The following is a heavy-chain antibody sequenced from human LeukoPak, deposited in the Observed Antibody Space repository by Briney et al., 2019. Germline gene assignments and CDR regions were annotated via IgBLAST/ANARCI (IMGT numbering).Heavy chain of an antibody. V-gene: IGHV1-46*01. Sequence: ASVKVSCKASGYTFTDYYMHWVRQAPGQGLEWMGIINPSGGSTNYAQKFQGRVTMTRDMSTSTIYMKLSSLRSDDTAVYYCASEAVTISGLVRTQTTKRPHRFDPWGQGTPVTVSS. CDR2: INPSGGST. CDR3: ASEAVTISGLVRTQTTKRPHRFDP. CDR1: GYTFTDYY. D-gene: IGHD3-3*01. J-gene: IGHJ5*02.